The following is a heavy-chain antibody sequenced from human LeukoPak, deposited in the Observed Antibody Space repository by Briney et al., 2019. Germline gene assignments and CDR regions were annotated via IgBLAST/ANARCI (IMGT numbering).Heavy chain of an antibody. V-gene: IGHV4-39*01. J-gene: IGHJ3*02. D-gene: IGHD3-10*01. Sequence: PSETLSPTCTVSGGSISSSSYYWGWIRQPPGKGLEWIGSIYYSGSTYYNPSLKSRVTISVDTSKNQFSLKLSSVTAADTAVYYCAGQGGLLLDPSDAFDIWGQGTMVTVSS. CDR1: GGSISSSSYY. CDR3: AGQGGLLLDPSDAFDI. CDR2: IYYSGST.